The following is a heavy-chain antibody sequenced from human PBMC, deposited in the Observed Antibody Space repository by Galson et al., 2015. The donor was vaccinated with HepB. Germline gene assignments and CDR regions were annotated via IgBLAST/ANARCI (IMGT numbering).Heavy chain of an antibody. CDR1: GYTFTTYY. D-gene: IGHD2-21*02. Sequence: SVKVSCKASGYTFTTYYIHWVRQAPGQGLEWMGMINPTRASTTYTQKFQGRVTMTRDTSTSTVYMEVSSLRSEDTAVYYCARDHSLGDDVPSPDFYSYYNGMDVWGQGTTVTVSS. CDR2: INPTRAST. V-gene: IGHV1-46*01. CDR3: ARDHSLGDDVPSPDFYSYYNGMDV. J-gene: IGHJ6*02.